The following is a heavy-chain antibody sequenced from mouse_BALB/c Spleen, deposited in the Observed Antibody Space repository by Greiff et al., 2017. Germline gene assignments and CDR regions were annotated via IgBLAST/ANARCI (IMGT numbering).Heavy chain of an antibody. CDR1: GYSITSDYA. CDR2: ISYSGST. Sequence: EVQLVESGPGLVKPSQSLSLTCTVTGYSITSDYAWNWIRQFPGNKLEWMGYISYSGSTSYNPSLKSRISITRDTSKNQFFLQLNSVTTEDTATYYCARNELYGNYRYFDVWGAGTTVTVSS. V-gene: IGHV3-2*02. CDR3: ARNELYGNYRYFDV. D-gene: IGHD2-1*01. J-gene: IGHJ1*01.